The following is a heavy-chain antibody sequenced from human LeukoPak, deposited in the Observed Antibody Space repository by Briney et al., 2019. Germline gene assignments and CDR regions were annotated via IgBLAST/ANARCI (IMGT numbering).Heavy chain of an antibody. CDR1: GLTFSSYA. D-gene: IGHD1-26*01. J-gene: IGHJ4*02. CDR3: AKDPRGIVGATSLDY. V-gene: IGHV3-23*01. CDR2: ISGSGGST. Sequence: GGSLRLSCAASGLTFSSYAMSWVRQAPGKGLEWVSAISGSGGSTYYADSVKGRFTISRDNSKNTLYLQMNSLRAEDTAVYYCAKDPRGIVGATSLDYWGQGTLVTVSS.